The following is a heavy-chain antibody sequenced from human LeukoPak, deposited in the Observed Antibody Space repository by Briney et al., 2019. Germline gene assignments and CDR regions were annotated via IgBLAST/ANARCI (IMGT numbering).Heavy chain of an antibody. CDR2: INHSGST. D-gene: IGHD1-26*01. CDR1: GGSFSGYY. Sequence: SETLSLTCAVYGGSFSGYYWSWIRQPPGKGLEWTGEINHSGSTNYNPSLKSRVTISVDTSKNQFSLKLSSVTAADTAVYYCAREGAGGFDYWGQGTLVTVSS. CDR3: AREGAGGFDY. V-gene: IGHV4-34*01. J-gene: IGHJ4*02.